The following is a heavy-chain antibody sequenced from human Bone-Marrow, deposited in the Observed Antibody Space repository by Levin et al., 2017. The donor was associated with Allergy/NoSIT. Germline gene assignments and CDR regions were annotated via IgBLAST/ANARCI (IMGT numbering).Heavy chain of an antibody. CDR1: GGSFSGYY. D-gene: IGHD1-1*01. CDR3: AGARLGTTGTTSLYRSISLPLDY. V-gene: IGHV4-34*01. J-gene: IGHJ4*02. Sequence: TSETLSLTCAVYGGSFSGYYWSWIRQPPGKGLEWIGEINHSGSTNYNPSLKSRVTISVDTSKNQFSLKLSSVTAADTAVYYCAGARLGTTGTTSLYRSISLPLDYWGQGTLVTVSS. CDR2: INHSGST.